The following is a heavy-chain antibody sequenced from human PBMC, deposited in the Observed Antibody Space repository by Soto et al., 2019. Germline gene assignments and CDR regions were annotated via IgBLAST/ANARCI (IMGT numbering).Heavy chain of an antibody. CDR2: IIPILGIA. D-gene: IGHD6-6*01. J-gene: IGHJ4*02. CDR3: ASPYSSSSEALDY. CDR1: GGTFSSYT. V-gene: IGHV1-69*02. Sequence: GALVKVSCKASGGTFSSYTISWVRQAPGQGLEWMGRIIPILGIANYAQKFQGRVTITADKSTSTAYMELSSLRSEDTAVYYCASPYSSSSEALDYWGQGTLVIVSS.